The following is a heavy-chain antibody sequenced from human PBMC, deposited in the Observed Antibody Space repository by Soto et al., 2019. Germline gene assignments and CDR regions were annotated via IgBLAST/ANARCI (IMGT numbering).Heavy chain of an antibody. CDR3: ANFPLYSSSSLYYYYYMDV. V-gene: IGHV3-23*01. CDR2: ISGSGGST. CDR1: GFTFSSYA. J-gene: IGHJ6*03. Sequence: PGGSLRLSCAASGFTFSSYAMSWVRQAPGKGLEWVSAISGSGGSTYYADSVKGRFTISRDNSKNTLYLQMNSLRAEDTAVYYCANFPLYSSSSLYYYYYMDVWGKGTTVTVSS. D-gene: IGHD6-6*01.